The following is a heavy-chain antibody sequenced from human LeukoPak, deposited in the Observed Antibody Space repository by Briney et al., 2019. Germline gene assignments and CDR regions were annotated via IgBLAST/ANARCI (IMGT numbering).Heavy chain of an antibody. J-gene: IGHJ4*02. Sequence: PSETLSLTCTVSGGSISSYYWSWIRQPPGKGLEWIGYIYYSGSTTYNPSLKSRVSISVDTSKNQFSLRLSSVTAADTAVYYCARDKAGYNDYWGQGPLDTVSS. CDR3: ARDKAGYNDY. V-gene: IGHV4-59*01. CDR2: IYYSGST. D-gene: IGHD5-24*01. CDR1: GGSISSYY.